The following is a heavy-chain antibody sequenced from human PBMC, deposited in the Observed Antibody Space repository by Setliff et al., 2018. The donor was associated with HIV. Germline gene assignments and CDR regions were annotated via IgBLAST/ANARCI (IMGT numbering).Heavy chain of an antibody. CDR2: IYPSGST. J-gene: IGHJ4*02. CDR3: AREPRLWFGADY. D-gene: IGHD3-10*01. Sequence: TLSLTCTVSGGSISSGSDYWSWIRQPAGKGLEWIGHIYPSGSTNYNPSLKSRVTISVDTSKNQISLKLSSVTAADTAVYYCAREPRLWFGADYWGQGTLVTVSS. CDR1: GGSISSGSDY. V-gene: IGHV4-61*09.